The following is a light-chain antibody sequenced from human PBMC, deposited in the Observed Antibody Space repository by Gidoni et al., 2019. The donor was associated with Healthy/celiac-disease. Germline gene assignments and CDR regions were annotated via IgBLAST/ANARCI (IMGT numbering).Light chain of an antibody. V-gene: IGKV3-20*01. CDR2: GAS. J-gene: IGKJ3*01. CDR1: QSVSSSY. CDR3: QQYGSSPPFT. Sequence: EIVFTQSPGTLSLSPGERATLSCRASQSVSSSYLAWYQQKPGQAPRLLIYGASSRATGIPDRFSGSGSGTDCTLTISRLEPEDFAVYYCQQYGSSPPFTFXPXTKVDIK.